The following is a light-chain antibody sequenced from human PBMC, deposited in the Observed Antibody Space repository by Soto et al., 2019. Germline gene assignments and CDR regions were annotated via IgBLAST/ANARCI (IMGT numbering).Light chain of an antibody. V-gene: IGLV2-14*01. CDR3: CSYTTSSTRV. CDR2: EVT. J-gene: IGLJ1*01. Sequence: VLTQPASVSGSPGQSIAISCTGSSSDVGFYNYISWYQQHPGKVPKLIIYEVTNRPSGVSNRFSGSKSGNTASLTISGLQAEDEADYYCCSYTTSSTRVFGTGTKVTVL. CDR1: SSDVGFYNY.